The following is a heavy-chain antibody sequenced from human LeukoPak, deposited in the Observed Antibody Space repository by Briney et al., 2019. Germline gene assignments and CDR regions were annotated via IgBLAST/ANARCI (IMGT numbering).Heavy chain of an antibody. J-gene: IGHJ4*02. CDR3: AREMWTSCFDY. V-gene: IGHV1-8*03. CDR1: GYTFTSYY. CDR2: MNPNSGNT. D-gene: IGHD2-2*01. Sequence: ASVKVSCKASGYTFTSYYMHWVRQAPGQGLEWMGWMNPNSGNTGYAQKFQGRVTITRNTSISTAYMELSSLRSEDTAVYYCAREMWTSCFDYWGQGTLVTVSS.